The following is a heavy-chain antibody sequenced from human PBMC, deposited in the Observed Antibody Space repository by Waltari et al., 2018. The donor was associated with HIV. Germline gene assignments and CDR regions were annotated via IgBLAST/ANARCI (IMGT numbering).Heavy chain of an antibody. CDR3: TTVGGGTRDY. CDR2: IKSNADGGTT. CDR1: GFTFSDAW. D-gene: IGHD3-16*01. J-gene: IGHJ4*02. V-gene: IGHV3-15*01. Sequence: EVLLVESGGGLGKPGGSLRLSCAASGFTFSDAWMGLGRQAPGKGLEWVGRIKSNADGGTTDYAATVKGRFTISRDDSKTTLYLEMNSLKTEDTAVYYCTTVGGGTRDYWGQGTLITVSS.